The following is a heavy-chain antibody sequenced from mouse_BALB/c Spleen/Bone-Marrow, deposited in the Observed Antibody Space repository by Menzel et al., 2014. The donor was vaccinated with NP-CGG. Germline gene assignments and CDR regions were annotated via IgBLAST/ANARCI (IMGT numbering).Heavy chain of an antibody. Sequence: VQLQQSGAELVKPGASVKLSCTASGFNIKDTYMHWVKERPEQGLEWIGRIDPANGNTKYDPKFQGKATITADTSSNTAYLQLSSLRSEDTAVYYCVYGRDWYFDVWGAGTTVTVSS. CDR3: VYGRDWYFDV. D-gene: IGHD1-1*01. J-gene: IGHJ1*01. CDR2: IDPANGNT. CDR1: GFNIKDTY. V-gene: IGHV14-3*02.